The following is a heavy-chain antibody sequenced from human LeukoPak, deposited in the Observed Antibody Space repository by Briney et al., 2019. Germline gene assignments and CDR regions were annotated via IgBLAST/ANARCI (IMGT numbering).Heavy chain of an antibody. CDR1: GYTFTSYY. V-gene: IGHV1-46*01. J-gene: IGHJ4*02. CDR2: INPSGGST. CDR3: ARAGGHYYDSSGYPFDY. Sequence: GASVKVSCKASGYTFTSYYMHWVRQAPGQGLEWMGIINPSGGSTSYAQKFQGRVTMTRDMSTSTVYMELSSLRSEDTAVYYCARAGGHYYDSSGYPFDYWGQGTLVTVSS. D-gene: IGHD3-22*01.